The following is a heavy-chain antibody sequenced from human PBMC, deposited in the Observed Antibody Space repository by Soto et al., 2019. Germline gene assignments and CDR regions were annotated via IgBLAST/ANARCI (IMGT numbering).Heavy chain of an antibody. V-gene: IGHV4-59*01. CDR3: TRGPGIAAL. D-gene: IGHD6-13*01. CDR1: GDFISSYY. Sequence: QVQLQESGPGLVKPSETLSLTCTVSGDFISSYYWSWIRQPPGKGLEWIGYIYYSGSTNYNPSLKSRVTISVDTSKNQFSLKLSSVTAADTAVYYCTRGPGIAALWGQGTLVTVSS. J-gene: IGHJ4*02. CDR2: IYYSGST.